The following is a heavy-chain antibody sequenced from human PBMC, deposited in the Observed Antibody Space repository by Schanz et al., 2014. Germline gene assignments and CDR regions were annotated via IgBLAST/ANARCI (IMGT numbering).Heavy chain of an antibody. J-gene: IGHJ3*02. V-gene: IGHV3-74*02. CDR3: ARKMKLGVSGGKGHDSLGI. Sequence: EVQLVESGGGLVKPGGSLRLSCAASGFTFSSHWMHWVRQDPGKGLVWVARINSVGSNTDYADSVTGRFTISRDNAKNTLYLQMNTLRAEDTAVYYCARKMKLGVSGGKGHDSLGIWGDCTMVAVSP. CDR2: INSVGSNT. D-gene: IGHD2-15*01. CDR1: GFTFSSHW.